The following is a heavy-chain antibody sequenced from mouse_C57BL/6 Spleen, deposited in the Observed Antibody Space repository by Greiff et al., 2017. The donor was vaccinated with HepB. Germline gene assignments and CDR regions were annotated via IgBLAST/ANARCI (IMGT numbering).Heavy chain of an antibody. V-gene: IGHV1-69*01. CDR2: IDPSDSYT. J-gene: IGHJ3*01. Sequence: QVQLQQPGAELVMPGASAKLSCKASGYTFTSYWMHWVKQRPGQGLEWIGEIDPSDSYTNYNQKFKGKSTLTVDKSSSTAYMQLSSLTSEDSAVYYCARSDSSGSWFAYWGQGTLVTVSA. CDR3: ARSDSSGSWFAY. D-gene: IGHD3-2*02. CDR1: GYTFTSYW.